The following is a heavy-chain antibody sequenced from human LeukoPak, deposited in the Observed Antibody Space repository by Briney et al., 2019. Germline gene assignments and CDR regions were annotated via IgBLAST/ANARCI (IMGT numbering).Heavy chain of an antibody. V-gene: IGHV3-23*01. CDR2: INDNGAGT. J-gene: IGHJ4*02. CDR3: AKRGSVGTLGHFNY. Sequence: GGSLRLSCAASGFTFSSYAMSWVRQAPGKGLKWVSTINDNGAGTYYADSVKGRSTISRDNSYNTVSLQMNSLRDEDTGVYYCAKRGSVGTLGHFNYWGQGTLVTVSS. CDR1: GFTFSSYA. D-gene: IGHD6-13*01.